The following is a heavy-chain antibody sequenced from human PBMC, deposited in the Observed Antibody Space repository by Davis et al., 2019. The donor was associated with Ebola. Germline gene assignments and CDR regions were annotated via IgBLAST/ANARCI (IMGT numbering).Heavy chain of an antibody. V-gene: IGHV5-51*01. CDR3: ARSSMVRGVPLTGWFDP. CDR2: ICPDDSDS. D-gene: IGHD3-10*01. J-gene: IGHJ5*02. CDR1: GYKFTNYW. Sequence: GESLKISCKGSGYKFTNYWIGWVRQMPGKGLEWMGIICPDDSDSRYSPSFQGQVTISVDKSISTAYLQWSSLKASDTAIYYCARSSMVRGVPLTGWFDPWGQGTLVNVSS.